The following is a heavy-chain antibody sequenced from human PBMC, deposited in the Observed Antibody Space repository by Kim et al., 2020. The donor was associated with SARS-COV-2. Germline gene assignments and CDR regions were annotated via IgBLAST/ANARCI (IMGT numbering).Heavy chain of an antibody. J-gene: IGHJ6*02. V-gene: IGHV4-59*01. Sequence: KSRVTLSVDTSKNQFSLKLSSVTAADTAVYYCAREGYCSGGSCYSYGMDVWGQGTTVTVSS. D-gene: IGHD2-15*01. CDR3: AREGYCSGGSCYSYGMDV.